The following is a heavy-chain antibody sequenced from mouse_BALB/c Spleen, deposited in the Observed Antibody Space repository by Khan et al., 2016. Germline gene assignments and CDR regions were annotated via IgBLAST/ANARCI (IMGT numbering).Heavy chain of an antibody. J-gene: IGHJ2*01. V-gene: IGHV3-2*02. CDR3: ARTARIKY. Sequence: EVKLLESGPGLVKPSQSLSLTCTVTGYSITSGYGWNWLRQFPGNKLEWMGYISYSGSNNYNPSLKSRIFITRDTSKNQFFLQLNSVTTEDTATYYCARTARIKYWGQGTTLTVSS. D-gene: IGHD1-2*01. CDR2: ISYSGSN. CDR1: GYSITSGYG.